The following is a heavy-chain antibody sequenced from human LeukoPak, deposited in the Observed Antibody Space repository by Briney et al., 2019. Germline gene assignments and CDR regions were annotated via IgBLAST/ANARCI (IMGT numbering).Heavy chain of an antibody. CDR3: AKANIVVVPAIYAFDI. Sequence: GGSLRLSCAASGFTFSSSAMSWVRQAPGKGLEWVSSITNSGDSTYYADSVKGRFTISRDNSKSTLYLQLRSLRAEDTAIYYRAKANIVVVPAIYAFDIWGQGTMVTVSS. D-gene: IGHD2-2*01. J-gene: IGHJ3*02. CDR1: GFTFSSSA. V-gene: IGHV3-23*01. CDR2: ITNSGDST.